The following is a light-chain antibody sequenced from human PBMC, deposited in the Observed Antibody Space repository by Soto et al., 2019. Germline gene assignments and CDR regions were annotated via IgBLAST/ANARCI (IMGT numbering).Light chain of an antibody. V-gene: IGKV3-20*01. CDR3: QHYASSART. CDR2: GAS. CDR1: ERIYSAY. J-gene: IGKJ1*01. Sequence: EVVVTNSPGNLCLSRGEKSTVSCKTSERIYSAYLGWYQQKPGQAPRLLIYGASSRATGIPDRFRGSGSGTEFFLLIRRLEPEDFAVYYCQHYASSARTFGQGTKVDIK.